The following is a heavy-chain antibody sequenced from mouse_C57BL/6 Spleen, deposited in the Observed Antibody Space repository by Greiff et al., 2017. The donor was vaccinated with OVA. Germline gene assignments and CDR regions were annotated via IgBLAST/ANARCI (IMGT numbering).Heavy chain of an antibody. CDR3: VRHSNYPYYAMDY. Sequence: EVQLVESGGGLVQPKGSLKLSCAASGFSFNTYAMNWVRQAPGQGLEWVARIRSKSNNYATYYADSVKDRFTISRDDSESMLYLQMNNLKTEDTAMYYCVRHSNYPYYAMDYWGQGTSVTVSS. CDR1: GFSFNTYA. D-gene: IGHD2-5*01. J-gene: IGHJ4*01. V-gene: IGHV10-1*01. CDR2: IRSKSNNYAT.